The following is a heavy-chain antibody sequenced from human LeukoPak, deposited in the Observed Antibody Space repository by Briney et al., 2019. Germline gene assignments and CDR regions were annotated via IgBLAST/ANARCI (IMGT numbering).Heavy chain of an antibody. D-gene: IGHD1-14*01. CDR2: IRYDGSNK. V-gene: IGHV3-30*02. CDR3: AKDTTPPKAGFDP. CDR1: GFTFSSYG. J-gene: IGHJ5*02. Sequence: GSLRLSCAASGFTFSSYGMHWVRQAPGKGLEWVAFIRYDGSNKYYADSVKGRFTISRDNSKNTLYLQMNSLRAEDTAVYYCAKDTTPPKAGFDPWGQGTLVTVSS.